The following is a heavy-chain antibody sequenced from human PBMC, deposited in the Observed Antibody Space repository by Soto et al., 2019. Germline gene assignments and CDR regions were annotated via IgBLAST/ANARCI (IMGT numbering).Heavy chain of an antibody. J-gene: IGHJ6*02. CDR3: ARVSGYYYDSSGWSYGMDV. CDR2: IYHSGST. CDR1: GGSISSGGYS. V-gene: IGHV4-30-2*01. D-gene: IGHD3-22*01. Sequence: SETLSLTCAVSGGSISSGGYSWSWIRQPPGKGLEWIGYIYHSGSTYYNPSLKSRVTISVDRSKNQFSLKLSSVTAADTAVYYCARVSGYYYDSSGWSYGMDVWGQGTTVTVSS.